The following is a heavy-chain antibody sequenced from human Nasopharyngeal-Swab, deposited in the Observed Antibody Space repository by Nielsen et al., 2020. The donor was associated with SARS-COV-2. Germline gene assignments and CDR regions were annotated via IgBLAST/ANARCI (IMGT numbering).Heavy chain of an antibody. CDR2: IIPIFGTA. D-gene: IGHD6-6*01. J-gene: IGHJ5*02. Sequence: SVKVSCKASGGTFSSYAIGWVRQAPGQGLEWMGGIIPIFGTANYAQKFQGRVTITADESTSTAYMELSSLRSEDTAVYYCARVTIRSSSKWNWFDPWGQGTLVTVSS. V-gene: IGHV1-69*13. CDR3: ARVTIRSSSKWNWFDP. CDR1: GGTFSSYA.